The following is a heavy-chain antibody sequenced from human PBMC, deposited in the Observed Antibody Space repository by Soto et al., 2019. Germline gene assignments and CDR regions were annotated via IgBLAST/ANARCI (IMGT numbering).Heavy chain of an antibody. CDR3: ARGYYGSGSYLYGPYYYYGMDV. Sequence: SETLSLTCAVYGGSFSGYYWSWIRQPPGKGLEWIGEINHSGSTNYNPSLKSRVTISVDTSKNQYSLKLSSVTAADTAVYYCARGYYGSGSYLYGPYYYYGMDVWGQGTTVTVSS. D-gene: IGHD3-10*01. V-gene: IGHV4-34*01. J-gene: IGHJ6*02. CDR1: GGSFSGYY. CDR2: INHSGST.